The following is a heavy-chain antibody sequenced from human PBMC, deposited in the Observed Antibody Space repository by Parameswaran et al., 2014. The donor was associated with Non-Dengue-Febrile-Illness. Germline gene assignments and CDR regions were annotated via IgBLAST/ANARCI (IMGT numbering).Heavy chain of an antibody. CDR3: ARGRSWRFGEFDY. Sequence: SETLSLTCAVYGGSFSGYYWSWIRQPPGKGLEWIGEINHSGSTNYNPSLKSRVTISVDTSKNQFSLKLSSVTAADTAVYYCARGRSWRFGEFDYWGQGTLVTVSS. J-gene: IGHJ4*02. V-gene: IGHV4-34*01. D-gene: IGHD3-10*01. CDR2: INHSGST. CDR1: GGSFSGYY.